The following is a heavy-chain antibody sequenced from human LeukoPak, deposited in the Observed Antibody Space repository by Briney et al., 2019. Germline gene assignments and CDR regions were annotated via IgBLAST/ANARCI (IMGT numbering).Heavy chain of an antibody. CDR1: GYTFTSYG. D-gene: IGHD6-13*01. CDR3: ATFRPYSSSWGGSLGPDGDAFDI. Sequence: ASVKVSCKASGYTFTSYGISWVRQAPGQGLEWMGWISAYNGNTNYAQKLQGRVTMTTDTSTSTAYMELRSLRSDDTAVYYCATFRPYSSSWGGSLGPDGDAFDIWGQGTMVTVSS. CDR2: ISAYNGNT. J-gene: IGHJ3*02. V-gene: IGHV1-18*01.